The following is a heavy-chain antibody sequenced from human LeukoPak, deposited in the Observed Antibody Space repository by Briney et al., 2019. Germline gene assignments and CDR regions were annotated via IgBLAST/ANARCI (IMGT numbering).Heavy chain of an antibody. CDR1: GFTFSNAW. CDR2: IKSKTDGGTT. D-gene: IGHD1/OR15-1a*01. CDR3: TTALTGTAGAFDI. J-gene: IGHJ3*02. Sequence: GGSLRLSCAASGFTFSNAWMSWVRQAPGKGLEWVGRIKSKTDGGTTDYAAPVKGRFTISRDDSKNTLYLQMNSLKTEDTDVYYCTTALTGTAGAFDIWGQGTMVNVSS. V-gene: IGHV3-15*01.